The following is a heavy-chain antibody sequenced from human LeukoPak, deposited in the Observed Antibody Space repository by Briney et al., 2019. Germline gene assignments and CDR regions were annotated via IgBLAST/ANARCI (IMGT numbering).Heavy chain of an antibody. J-gene: IGHJ4*02. CDR3: ARSPYGSGSYYVDY. Sequence: SSETLSLTCNVSGASVSSGGYSWSWIRQPPGKGLEWIGYIYHSGSTYYNPSLKSRVTISVDRSKNQFSLKLSSVTAADTAVYYCARSPYGSGSYYVDYWGQGTLVTVSS. CDR1: GASVSSGGYS. CDR2: IYHSGST. D-gene: IGHD3-10*01. V-gene: IGHV4-30-2*01.